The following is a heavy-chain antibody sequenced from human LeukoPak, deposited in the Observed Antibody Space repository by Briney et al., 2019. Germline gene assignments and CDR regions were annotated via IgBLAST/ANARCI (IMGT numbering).Heavy chain of an antibody. Sequence: GTSVKVSCTASGFTFTNSAVQWVRQARGQRLEWIGWIVVGSGYTNYAHKFQERVTITRDMSTGTAYMELSSLRSEDTDVYYCAAAGSYYGPDYGGQGTLVTVSA. J-gene: IGHJ4*02. CDR2: IVVGSGYT. CDR1: GFTFTNSA. D-gene: IGHD1-26*01. V-gene: IGHV1-58*01. CDR3: AAAGSYYGPDY.